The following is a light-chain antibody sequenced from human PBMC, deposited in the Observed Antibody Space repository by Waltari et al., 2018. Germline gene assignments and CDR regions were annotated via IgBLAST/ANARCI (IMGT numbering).Light chain of an antibody. CDR1: QGIGSY. Sequence: DIQMTQSPSSLSTSVGATVTITCRASQGIGSYLAWYLQKPGKAPKRLIYATSILQSGIPSRFSGSGSGTDFALTISSLQPEDFATYYCQQHNSHPYTFGQGTKVEIK. CDR3: QQHNSHPYT. CDR2: ATS. J-gene: IGKJ2*01. V-gene: IGKV1-16*01.